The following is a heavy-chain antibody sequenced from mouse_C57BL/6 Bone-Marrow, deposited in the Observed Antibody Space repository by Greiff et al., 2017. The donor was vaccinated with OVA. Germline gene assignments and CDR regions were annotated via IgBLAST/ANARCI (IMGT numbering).Heavy chain of an antibody. CDR1: GFTFSDFY. D-gene: IGHD3-2*02. Sequence: EVMLVESGGGLVQSGRSLRLSCATSGFTFSDFYMEWVRQAPGKGLEWIAASRNKANDYTTEYSASVKGRFIVSRDTSQSILYLQMNALRAEDTAIYYCARDGDSSGYDYYAMDYWGQGTSVTVSS. V-gene: IGHV7-1*01. CDR3: ARDGDSSGYDYYAMDY. J-gene: IGHJ4*01. CDR2: SRNKANDYTT.